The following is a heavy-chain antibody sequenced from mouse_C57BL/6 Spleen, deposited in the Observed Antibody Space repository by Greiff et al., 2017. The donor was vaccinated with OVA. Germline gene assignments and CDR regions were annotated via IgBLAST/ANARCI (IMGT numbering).Heavy chain of an antibody. V-gene: IGHV1-52*01. CDR3: ARGDYYGSSYFDY. CDR1: GYTFTSYW. J-gene: IGHJ2*01. D-gene: IGHD1-1*01. Sequence: QVQLQQPGAELVRPGSSVKLSCKASGYTFTSYWMHWVKQRPIQGLEWIGNIDPSDSETHYNQKFKDKATLTVDKSSSTAYMQLSSLTSEDSAVYYCARGDYYGSSYFDYWGQGTTLTVSS. CDR2: IDPSDSET.